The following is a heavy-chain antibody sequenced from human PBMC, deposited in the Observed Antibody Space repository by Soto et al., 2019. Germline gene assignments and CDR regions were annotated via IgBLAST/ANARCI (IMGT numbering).Heavy chain of an antibody. CDR1: GYYISSGYY. D-gene: IGHD1-26*01. J-gene: IGHJ4*02. V-gene: IGHV4-38-2*01. Sequence: SETLSLTCGVSGYYISSGYYWGWIRQPPGKGLEWIGSIYHSGSTYYNPSLKSRVTISVDTSKNQFSLKLSSVTAADTAVYYCARARGATTPFDYWGQGTLVTVSS. CDR3: ARARGATTPFDY. CDR2: IYHSGST.